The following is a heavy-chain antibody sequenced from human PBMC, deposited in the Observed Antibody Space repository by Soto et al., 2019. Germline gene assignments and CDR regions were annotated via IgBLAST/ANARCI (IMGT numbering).Heavy chain of an antibody. CDR1: GFTFSSYG. D-gene: IGHD3-16*01. V-gene: IGHV3-30*18. CDR3: AKDTRLGWSTLSYYYGMDV. J-gene: IGHJ6*01. Sequence: QVQLVESGGGVVQPGRSLRLSCAASGFTFSSYGMHWVRQAPGKGLEWVAVISYDGSNKYYADSVKGRFTISRDNSKNTLYLQMNSLRAEDTAVYYCAKDTRLGWSTLSYYYGMDVW. CDR2: ISYDGSNK.